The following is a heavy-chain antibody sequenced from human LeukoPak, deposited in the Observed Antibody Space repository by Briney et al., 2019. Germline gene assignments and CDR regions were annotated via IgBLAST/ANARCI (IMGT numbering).Heavy chain of an antibody. CDR3: AKHYYGSGSYSIDY. J-gene: IGHJ4*02. D-gene: IGHD3-10*01. CDR2: IRYDGSNK. Sequence: PGGSLRLSCAASGFTFSSYGMHWVRQAPGKGLEWVAFIRYDGSNKYYADSVKGRFTISRDNSKNTLYLQMNSLRAEDTAVYYCAKHYYGSGSYSIDYWGQGTLVTVSS. V-gene: IGHV3-30*02. CDR1: GFTFSSYG.